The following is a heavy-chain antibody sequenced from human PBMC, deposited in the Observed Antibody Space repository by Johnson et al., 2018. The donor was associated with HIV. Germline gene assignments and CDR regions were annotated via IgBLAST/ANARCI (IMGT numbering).Heavy chain of an antibody. V-gene: IGHV3-66*02. CDR2: IYSGGST. Sequence: MLLVESGGGLVQPGGSLRLSCAASGFTVSSNYMSWVRQAPGKGLEWVSVIYSGGSTYYADSVKGRFTISRDNSKNTLYLQMNSLRAEDTAVYFCARGVKQQLSVVDAFDIWGQGTMVTVSS. D-gene: IGHD6-13*01. J-gene: IGHJ3*02. CDR3: ARGVKQQLSVVDAFDI. CDR1: GFTVSSNY.